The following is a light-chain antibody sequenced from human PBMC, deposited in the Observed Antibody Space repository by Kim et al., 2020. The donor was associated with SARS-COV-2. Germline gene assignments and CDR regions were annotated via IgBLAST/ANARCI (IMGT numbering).Light chain of an antibody. CDR2: GAS. CDR1: QDIGSY. V-gene: IGKV1-9*01. J-gene: IGKJ3*01. CDR3: QYFNGYPLT. Sequence: IQLTQSPPSLSASIGDRVTITCRASQDIGSYLVWYQQKTGKAPKLLIYGASTLQKGVPSRFSGRGSGTDFTLTISSLQPEDVATYYCQYFNGYPLTFGQGTQVD.